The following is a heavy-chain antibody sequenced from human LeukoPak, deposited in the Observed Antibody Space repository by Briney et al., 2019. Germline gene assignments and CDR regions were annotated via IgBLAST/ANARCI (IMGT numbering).Heavy chain of an antibody. CDR3: ASTYCSSTSCYEGAYYYYYGMDV. Sequence: GGSLRLSCAAFGFTFSSYSMNWVRQAPGKGLEWVSSISSSSSYIYYADSVKGRFTISRDNAKNSLYLQMNSLRAEDTAVYYCASTYCSSTSCYEGAYYYYYGMDVWGQGTTVTVSS. J-gene: IGHJ6*02. CDR1: GFTFSSYS. CDR2: ISSSSSYI. V-gene: IGHV3-21*01. D-gene: IGHD2-2*01.